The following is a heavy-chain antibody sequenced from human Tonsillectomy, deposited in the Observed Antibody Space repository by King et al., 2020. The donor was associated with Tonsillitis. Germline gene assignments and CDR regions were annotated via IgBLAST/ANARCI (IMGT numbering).Heavy chain of an antibody. D-gene: IGHD1-26*01. CDR3: AKGGRWEDYYYYGMDV. CDR2: INSDGGRT. J-gene: IGHJ6*02. Sequence: VQLAESGGGLVQPGGSLRLSCAASGFTFSGYAMTWVRQAPGKGLEWVSAINSDGGRTSYADSVKGRFTISRDNSKNTLYLQMNSLRAEDTAVYYCAKGGRWEDYYYYGMDVWGQGTTVTVSS. V-gene: IGHV3-23*04. CDR1: GFTFSGYA.